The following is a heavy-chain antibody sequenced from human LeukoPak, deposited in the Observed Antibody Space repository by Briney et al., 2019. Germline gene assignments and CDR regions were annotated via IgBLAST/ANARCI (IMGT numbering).Heavy chain of an antibody. CDR1: GGTFSSYA. V-gene: IGHV1-69*04. CDR2: IIPILGIA. CDR3: AREWSGGYCSGGSCYRPFDY. Sequence: SVKVSCKASGGTFSSYAISWVRQAPGQGLEWMGRIIPILGIANYAQKFQGGVTITADKSTSTAYMELSSLRSEDTAVYYCAREWSGGYCSGGSCYRPFDYWGQGTLVTVSS. J-gene: IGHJ4*02. D-gene: IGHD2-15*01.